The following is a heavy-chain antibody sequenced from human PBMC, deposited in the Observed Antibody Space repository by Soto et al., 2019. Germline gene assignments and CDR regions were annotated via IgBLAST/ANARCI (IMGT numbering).Heavy chain of an antibody. CDR2: IWYDGSNK. CDR1: GFTFSSYG. Sequence: GGSLRLSCAASGFTFSSYGMHWVRQAPGKGLEWVAVIWYDGSNKYYADSVKGRFTISRDNSKNTLYLQMNSLRAEDTAVYYCARDRDYGDFTILDYWGQGTLVTVSS. CDR3: ARDRDYGDFTILDY. V-gene: IGHV3-33*01. J-gene: IGHJ4*02. D-gene: IGHD4-17*01.